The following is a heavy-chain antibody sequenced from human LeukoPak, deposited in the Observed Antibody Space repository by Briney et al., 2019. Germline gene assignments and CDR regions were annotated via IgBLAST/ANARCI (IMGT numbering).Heavy chain of an antibody. Sequence: GGSLRLSCAASGFTFSSYSMNWVRQAPGKGQEWVSSISSSSSYIYYADSVKGRFTISRDNAKNSLYLQMNSLRAEDTAVYYCARSPPDIVVVPAPLHMDVWGKGTTVTVSS. D-gene: IGHD2-2*01. V-gene: IGHV3-21*01. J-gene: IGHJ6*03. CDR1: GFTFSSYS. CDR3: ARSPPDIVVVPAPLHMDV. CDR2: ISSSSSYI.